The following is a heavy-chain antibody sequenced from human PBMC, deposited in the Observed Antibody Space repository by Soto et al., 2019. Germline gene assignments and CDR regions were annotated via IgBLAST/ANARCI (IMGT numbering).Heavy chain of an antibody. D-gene: IGHD3-10*01. Sequence: ASVKVSCKVSGYTLTELSMHWVRQAPGKGLEWMGGFDPEDGETIYAQKFQGRVTMTEDTSADTAYMELSSLRSEDTAVYYCATSVPRSGSYIWYYYYYMDVWGKGTTVTVSS. J-gene: IGHJ6*03. CDR2: FDPEDGET. CDR1: GYTLTELS. V-gene: IGHV1-24*01. CDR3: ATSVPRSGSYIWYYYYYMDV.